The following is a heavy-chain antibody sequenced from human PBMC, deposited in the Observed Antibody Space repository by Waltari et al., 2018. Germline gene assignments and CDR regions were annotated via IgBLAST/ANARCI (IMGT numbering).Heavy chain of an antibody. CDR1: GGSISRYY. CDR2: IYYSGST. D-gene: IGHD3-3*01. Sequence: QVQLQESGPGLVKPSETLSLTCTVSGGSISRYYRRWIRQPPGTGVERLGYIYYSGSTNYNPSLKSRVTISVDTSKNQFSLKLSSVTAADTAVYYCARDRTGYDFWSGYYPAYYYGMDVWGQGTTVTVSS. CDR3: ARDRTGYDFWSGYYPAYYYGMDV. J-gene: IGHJ6*02. V-gene: IGHV4-59*01.